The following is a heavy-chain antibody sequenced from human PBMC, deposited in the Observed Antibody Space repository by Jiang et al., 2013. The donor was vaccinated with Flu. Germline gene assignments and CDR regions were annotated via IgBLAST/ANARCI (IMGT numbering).Heavy chain of an antibody. V-gene: IGHV4-4*09. D-gene: IGHD2-2*01. CDR1: GGSISTYF. J-gene: IGHJ6*03. CDR3: ARDGVPAAMGNYYYMDV. CDR2: IYTSGST. Sequence: SLTCTVSGGSISTYFWSWIRQPPGKGLEWIGYIYTSGSTNYNPSLKSRVTISVDTSKNQFSLKLSSVTAADTAVYYCARDGVPAAMGNYYYMDVWGKGTTVTVSS.